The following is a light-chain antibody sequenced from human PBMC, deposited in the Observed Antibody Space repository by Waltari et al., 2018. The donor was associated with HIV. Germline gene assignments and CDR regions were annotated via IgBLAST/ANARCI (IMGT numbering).Light chain of an antibody. Sequence: QSVLTQSPSASGTPGQRVTISCSGSISNIGGTTVSWYQHLPGTAPKLLSYSTKRRPSGVPDRFSGSKSGTSASLAISGLQSEDEADYYCAAWDANLNGRLFGGGTKLTVL. CDR2: STK. CDR3: AAWDANLNGRL. CDR1: ISNIGGTT. J-gene: IGLJ2*01. V-gene: IGLV1-44*01.